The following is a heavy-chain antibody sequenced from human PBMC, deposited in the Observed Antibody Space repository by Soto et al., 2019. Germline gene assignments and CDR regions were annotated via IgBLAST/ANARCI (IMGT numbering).Heavy chain of an antibody. CDR1: VFTFISYA. CDR2: ISGSGTST. V-gene: IGHV3-23*01. CDR3: AKSLSALFSLGDFKY. J-gene: IGHJ4*02. D-gene: IGHD2-21*01. Sequence: GWSLRLSCASSVFTFISYALNWVRQAPGKGLEWVAEISGSGTSTYYAPSVKGRFIISSDSSKNTLYLRMYSLRAEDTAMYYCAKSLSALFSLGDFKYWGQGALVTVSS.